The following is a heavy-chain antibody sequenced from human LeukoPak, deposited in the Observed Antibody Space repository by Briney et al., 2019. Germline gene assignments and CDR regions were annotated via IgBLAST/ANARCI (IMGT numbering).Heavy chain of an antibody. CDR1: GFTFSDYW. CDR2: INPDGRDK. Sequence: PGGSLRLSCAASGFTFSDYWMSWVRQAPGKGLEWVAHINPDGRDKYYVDFVRGRFTISRDNARNSLYLQMNSLRAEDTAVYYCAAWGAYSPLNDWGRGTLVTVSS. D-gene: IGHD7-27*01. V-gene: IGHV3-7*01. CDR3: AAWGAYSPLND. J-gene: IGHJ1*01.